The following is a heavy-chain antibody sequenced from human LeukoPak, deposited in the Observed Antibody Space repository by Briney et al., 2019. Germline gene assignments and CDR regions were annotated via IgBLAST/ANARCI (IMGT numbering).Heavy chain of an antibody. CDR1: GYTFTSYG. CDR2: ISAYNGNT. D-gene: IGHD1-1*01. CDR3: ARRQLEPHWFDP. Sequence: ASVTVSFKASGYTFTSYGISWLRQAPGQGLEWMGWISAYNGNTNYAQKLQGRVTMTTDTSTSTAYMELRSLRSDDTAVYYCARRQLEPHWFDPWGQGTLVTVSS. V-gene: IGHV1-18*01. J-gene: IGHJ5*02.